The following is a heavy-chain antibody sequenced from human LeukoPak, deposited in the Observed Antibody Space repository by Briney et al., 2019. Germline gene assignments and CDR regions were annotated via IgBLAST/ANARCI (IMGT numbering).Heavy chain of an antibody. J-gene: IGHJ6*02. V-gene: IGHV3-43*02. D-gene: IGHD6-19*01. CDR2: ISGDGGST. CDR1: GFTFDDYA. Sequence: GGSLRLSCAASGFTFDDYAMHWVRQAPGKGLEWVSLISGDGGSTYYADSVKGRFTISRDNSKNSLYLQMNSLGTEDTALYYCAKDNWRYSSGWSPSYYYYGMDVWGQGTTVTVSS. CDR3: AKDNWRYSSGWSPSYYYYGMDV.